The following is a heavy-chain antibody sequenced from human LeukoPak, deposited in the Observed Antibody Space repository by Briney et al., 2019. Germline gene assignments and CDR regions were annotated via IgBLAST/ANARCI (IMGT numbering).Heavy chain of an antibody. V-gene: IGHV4-34*01. J-gene: IGHJ4*02. CDR3: ASFSYDSSGYPIEFDY. CDR2: INHSGST. CDR1: GGSISSYY. Sequence: SETLSLTCTVSGGSISSYYWSWIRQPPGKGLEWIGEINHSGSTNYNPSLKSRVTISVDTSKNQFSLKLSSVTAADTAVYYCASFSYDSSGYPIEFDYWGQGTLVTVSS. D-gene: IGHD3-22*01.